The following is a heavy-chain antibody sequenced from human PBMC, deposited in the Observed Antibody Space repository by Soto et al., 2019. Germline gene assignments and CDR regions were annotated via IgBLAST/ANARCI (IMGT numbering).Heavy chain of an antibody. CDR3: GRGGDGVAYYYYYGMDV. CDR1: GLTYSNSG. CDR2: ISPDGRDK. V-gene: IGHV3-30*03. D-gene: IGHD3-3*01. J-gene: IGHJ6*02. Sequence: GGSLRLSFAASGLTYSNSGMHRVRQAPGKSLEWVAIISPDGRDKYYVDSVKGRFTISRDNSEHTLYLQMNSRREEDTAVYSFGRGGDGVAYYYYYGMDVWGQGXTVTVSS.